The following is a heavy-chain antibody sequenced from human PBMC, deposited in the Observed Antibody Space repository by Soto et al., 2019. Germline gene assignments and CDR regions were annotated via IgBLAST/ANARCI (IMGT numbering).Heavy chain of an antibody. V-gene: IGHV4-39*01. J-gene: IGHJ4*02. Sequence: SETLSLTCTVSGGSISSSSYYWGWIRQPPGKGLEWIGSIYYSGSTYYNPSLKSRVTISVDTSKNQFSLKLSAVTAADTAVYYCARNLLRFGSPPRMAFDYWGQGPLVTVSS. CDR3: ARNLLRFGSPPRMAFDY. CDR2: IYYSGST. CDR1: GGSISSSSYY. D-gene: IGHD3-10*01.